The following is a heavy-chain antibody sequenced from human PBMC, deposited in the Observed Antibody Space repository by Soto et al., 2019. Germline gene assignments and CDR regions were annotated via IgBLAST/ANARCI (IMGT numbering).Heavy chain of an antibody. V-gene: IGHV3-23*01. J-gene: IGHJ3*02. D-gene: IGHD2-2*02. CDR3: AKDRVPAAIGAFDI. Sequence: GESLKISCAASGFTFSSYAMSWVRQAPGKGLEWVSAISGSGGSTYYVDSVKGRFTISRANSKNTLYLQMNSLRAEDTAVYYCAKDRVPAAIGAFDIGGQGTMVIVSS. CDR2: ISGSGGST. CDR1: GFTFSSYA.